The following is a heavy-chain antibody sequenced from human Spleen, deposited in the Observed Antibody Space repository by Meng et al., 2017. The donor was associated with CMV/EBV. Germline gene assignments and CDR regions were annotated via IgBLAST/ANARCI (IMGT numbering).Heavy chain of an antibody. J-gene: IGHJ4*02. CDR1: GYTFSNCY. Sequence: ASVKVSCKTSGYTFSNCYIHWVRQAPGQGLEWMGIINPRGGTTHYAQKFQGRVTMTTDTSTSTVYMELSSLRSEDTAVYYCAAYSNYWYWGQGTLVTVSS. CDR2: INPRGGTT. D-gene: IGHD4-11*01. V-gene: IGHV1-46*01. CDR3: AAYSNYWY.